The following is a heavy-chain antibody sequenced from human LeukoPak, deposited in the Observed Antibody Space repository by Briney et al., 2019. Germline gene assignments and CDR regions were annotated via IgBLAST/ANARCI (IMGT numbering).Heavy chain of an antibody. CDR3: ARRQTDLRYFDWFDYYYYVRDV. Sequence: ASVKVSCKASGYTFTSYDINWVRQATGQGRERMGWMNPNRGNRGYAQKFQGRVTRTRNTSIKTAYVELGSLRSEETGGYYLARRQTDLRYFDWFDYYYYVRDVWGEEPTVSVPT. CDR2: MNPNRGNR. V-gene: IGHV1-8*01. J-gene: IGHJ6*04. CDR1: GYTFTSYD. D-gene: IGHD3-9*01.